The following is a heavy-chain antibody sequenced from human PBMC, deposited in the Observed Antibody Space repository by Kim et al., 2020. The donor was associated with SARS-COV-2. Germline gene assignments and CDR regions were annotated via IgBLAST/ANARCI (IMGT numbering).Heavy chain of an antibody. V-gene: IGHV3-9*01. Sequence: GRVTIARDNAKNSLYLQMNSLRAEDTALYYCAKDRRRYYDFWSGYYYFDYWGQGTLVTVSS. CDR3: AKDRRRYYDFWSGYYYFDY. D-gene: IGHD3-3*01. J-gene: IGHJ4*02.